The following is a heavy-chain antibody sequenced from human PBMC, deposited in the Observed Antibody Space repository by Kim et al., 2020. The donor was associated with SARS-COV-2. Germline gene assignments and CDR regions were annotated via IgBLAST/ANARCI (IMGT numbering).Heavy chain of an antibody. Sequence: DSVKGRFTISRDNSSNTLFLQMNSLRAEDTAVYYCANSRGGGGGTGYFDYWGQGTLVTVSS. D-gene: IGHD3-16*01. J-gene: IGHJ4*02. CDR3: ANSRGGGGGTGYFDY. V-gene: IGHV3-66*01.